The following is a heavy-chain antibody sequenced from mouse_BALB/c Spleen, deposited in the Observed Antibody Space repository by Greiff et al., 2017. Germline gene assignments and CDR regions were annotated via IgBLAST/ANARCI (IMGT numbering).Heavy chain of an antibody. V-gene: IGHV5-6-5*01. D-gene: IGHD2-12*01. CDR2: ISSGGST. Sequence: EVKLVESGGGLVKPGGSLKLSCAASGFTFSSYAMSWVRQTPEKRLEWVASISSGGSTYYPDSVKGRFTISRDNARNILYLQMSSLRSEDTAMYYCARGGERRGFDYWGQGTTLTVSS. CDR1: GFTFSSYA. J-gene: IGHJ2*01. CDR3: ARGGERRGFDY.